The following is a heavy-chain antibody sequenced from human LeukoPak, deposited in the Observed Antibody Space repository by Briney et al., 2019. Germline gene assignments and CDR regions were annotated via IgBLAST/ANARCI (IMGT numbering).Heavy chain of an antibody. D-gene: IGHD2-2*01. CDR1: GGSISSYY. V-gene: IGHV4-4*07. CDR2: IYTSGST. Sequence: SETLSLTCTVSGGSISSYYWSWIRQPAGKGLGWIGRIYTSGSTNYNPSLKSRVTISVDTSKNQFSLKLSSVTAADTAVYYCAREGYCSSTSCYPIDYWGQGTLVTVSS. J-gene: IGHJ4*02. CDR3: AREGYCSSTSCYPIDY.